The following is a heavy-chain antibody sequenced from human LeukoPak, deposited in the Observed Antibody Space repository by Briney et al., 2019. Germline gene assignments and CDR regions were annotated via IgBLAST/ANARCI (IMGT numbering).Heavy chain of an antibody. CDR2: ISGSGGST. Sequence: GASLRLSCAASGFTFSSYAMSWVRQAPGKGLEWVSAISGSGGSTYYADSVKGRFTISRDNSKNTLYLQMNSLRAEDTAAYYCAKGGAYGPGCYFDYWGQGTLVTVSS. CDR3: AKGGAYGPGCYFDY. D-gene: IGHD3-10*01. J-gene: IGHJ4*02. V-gene: IGHV3-23*01. CDR1: GFTFSSYA.